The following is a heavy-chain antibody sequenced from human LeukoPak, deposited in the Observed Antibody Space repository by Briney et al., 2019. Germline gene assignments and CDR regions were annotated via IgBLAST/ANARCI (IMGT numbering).Heavy chain of an antibody. CDR1: GFTFSSYW. J-gene: IGHJ4*02. CDR2: INQDGSER. V-gene: IGHV3-7*04. CDR3: ARYGALDC. D-gene: IGHD4-17*01. Sequence: GGSLRLSCAASGFTFSSYWMSWVRQAPGKGLQWMANINQDGSERYYVDSVKGQFTISGDNAKNSLYLQMKSLRTEDTAVYYCARYGALDCWGQGTLVTVSS.